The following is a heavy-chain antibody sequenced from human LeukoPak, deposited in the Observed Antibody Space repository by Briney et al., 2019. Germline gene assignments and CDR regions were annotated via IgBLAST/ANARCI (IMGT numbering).Heavy chain of an antibody. CDR1: GFTLGVYV. V-gene: IGHV3-49*04. J-gene: IGHJ4*02. Sequence: GGSLRLSCTACGFTLGVYVVRCVRHSPGGGREWVGFIRSKPYGGTTEYAASVKGRFIISGDDSKTIAYLQMNSLKSEDTGVYYCTTGSATVTGSGYWGQGTLVTVS. D-gene: IGHD6-13*01. CDR3: TTGSATVTGSGY. CDR2: IRSKPYGGTT.